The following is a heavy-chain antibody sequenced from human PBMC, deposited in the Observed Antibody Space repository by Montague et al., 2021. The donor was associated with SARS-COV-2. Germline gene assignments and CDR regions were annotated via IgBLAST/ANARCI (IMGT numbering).Heavy chain of an antibody. D-gene: IGHD3-22*01. V-gene: IGHV4-34*01. CDR1: GGSFSGYY. CDR3: AGGAPTISMIVVVITGAGWYFDL. J-gene: IGHJ2*01. Sequence: SETLSLTCAVHGGSFSGYYWSWIRQPPGKGLEWIGEINHSGSTNYNPSLKSRVTISVDTSKNQFSLKLSSVTAADTAVYYCAGGAPTISMIVVVITGAGWYFDLWGRGTLVTVSS. CDR2: INHSGST.